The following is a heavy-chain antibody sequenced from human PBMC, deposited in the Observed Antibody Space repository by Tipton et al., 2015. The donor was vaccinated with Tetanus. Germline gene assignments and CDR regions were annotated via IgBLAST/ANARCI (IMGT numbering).Heavy chain of an antibody. V-gene: IGHV3-23*01. Sequence: SGFTFKSYTMNWLRQAPGNGLEWVAAISGSRLTPYYADSVKGRFTISRDNSKNTVSLQLNSLRADDTAIYYCAKEALGVLNLWGKGTTVIVSS. J-gene: IGHJ6*04. D-gene: IGHD1-14*01. CDR2: ISGSRLTP. CDR1: GFTFKSYT. CDR3: AKEALGVLNL.